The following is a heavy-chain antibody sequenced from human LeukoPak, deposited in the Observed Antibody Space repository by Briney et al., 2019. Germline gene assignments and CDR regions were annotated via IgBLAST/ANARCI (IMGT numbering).Heavy chain of an antibody. Sequence: SETLSLTCTVSGGSMSSGDYYWRWIRQPPGKGLEWIGYIYYSGSTYYNPSLKSRFTISVDTSKNQFSLKLSSVTAADTAVYYCAREPQDHSSEDYWGQGTLVTVSS. V-gene: IGHV4-30-4*01. CDR3: AREPQDHSSEDY. J-gene: IGHJ4*02. CDR2: IYYSGST. CDR1: GGSMSSGDYY. D-gene: IGHD6-19*01.